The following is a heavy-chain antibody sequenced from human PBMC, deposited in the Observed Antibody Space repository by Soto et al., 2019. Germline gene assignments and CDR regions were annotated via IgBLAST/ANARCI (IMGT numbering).Heavy chain of an antibody. V-gene: IGHV4-59*01. CDR2: IYYSGST. J-gene: IGHJ4*02. CDR3: ARGTQSIAATHYYFDY. Sequence: QVQLQESGPGLVKPLETLSLTCTVSGGSISSYYWSWIRQPPGKGLEWIGYIYYSGSTNYNPSLKSRVTISVDTSKNQFSLKLSSVTAADTAVYYCARGTQSIAATHYYFDYWGQGTLVTVSS. D-gene: IGHD6-6*01. CDR1: GGSISSYY.